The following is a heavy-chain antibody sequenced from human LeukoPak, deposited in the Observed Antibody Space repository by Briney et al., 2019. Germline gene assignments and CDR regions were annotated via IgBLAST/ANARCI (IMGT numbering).Heavy chain of an antibody. CDR2: IYYSGST. Sequence: SETLSLTCTVSGGSISSSSYYWGWIRQPPGKGLEWIGSIYYSGSTYYNPSLKSRVTISLDTSKSQVSLKLTSVTAADAAVYYCARDSYNWNVDAFDPWGQGTLVTVSS. J-gene: IGHJ5*02. CDR3: ARDSYNWNVDAFDP. CDR1: GGSISSSSYY. V-gene: IGHV4-39*07. D-gene: IGHD1-20*01.